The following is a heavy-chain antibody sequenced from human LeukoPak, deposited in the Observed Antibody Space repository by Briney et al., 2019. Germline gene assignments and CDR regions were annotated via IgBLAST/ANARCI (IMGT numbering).Heavy chain of an antibody. J-gene: IGHJ4*02. CDR2: ISSSSSTI. Sequence: GGSLRLSCAASGFTFSNAWMSWVRQAPGKGLEWVSYISSSSSTIYYADSVKGRFTISRDNAKNSLYLQMNSLRAEDTAVYYCASGVYSNYVLTDYFDYWGQGTLVTVSS. D-gene: IGHD4-11*01. CDR1: GFTFSNAW. CDR3: ASGVYSNYVLTDYFDY. V-gene: IGHV3-48*01.